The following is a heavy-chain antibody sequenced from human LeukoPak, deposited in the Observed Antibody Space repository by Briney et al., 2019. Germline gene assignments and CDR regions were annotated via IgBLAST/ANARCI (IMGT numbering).Heavy chain of an antibody. V-gene: IGHV4-34*01. CDR3: ARYGSGSYSDDHFQH. Sequence: SETLSLTCAVYGGSFTSYYYWTWIRPAPGKGLEWIGEIYDNERTNYNPSLKSRVTVSVDRSMNQFSLKLTSVTAADTAVYYCARYGSGSYSDDHFQHWGQGTLVTVSS. J-gene: IGHJ1*01. D-gene: IGHD3-10*01. CDR1: GGSFTSYY. CDR2: IYDNERT.